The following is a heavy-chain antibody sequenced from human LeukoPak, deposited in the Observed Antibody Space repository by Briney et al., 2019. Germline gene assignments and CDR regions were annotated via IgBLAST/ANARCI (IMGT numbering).Heavy chain of an antibody. J-gene: IGHJ4*02. V-gene: IGHV3-7*01. Sequence: GGSLRLSCAASGFTFGGYWMNWVRQSPGKGLEWVAWMKEDGSQKNYADSVKGRFTISRDNAGNSLYLQMNNLRPEDTALYYCESSRGYWGQGTLVTVSS. CDR1: GFTFGGYW. CDR3: ESSRGY. D-gene: IGHD5-24*01. CDR2: MKEDGSQK.